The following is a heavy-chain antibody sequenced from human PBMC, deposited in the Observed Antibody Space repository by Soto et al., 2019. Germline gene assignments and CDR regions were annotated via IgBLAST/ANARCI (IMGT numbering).Heavy chain of an antibody. CDR1: GGSISSSTYY. J-gene: IGHJ4*02. Sequence: ETLSLTCTVSGGSISSSTYYWVWIRQPPGRGLEWIGNIYYSGSTYYNPSLKSRVTISVDTSKNQFSLKLSSVTAADTAVYYCARLRGITGYSRAWYNFDYWGQGTLVTVSS. CDR2: IYYSGST. V-gene: IGHV4-39*01. D-gene: IGHD6-19*01. CDR3: ARLRGITGYSRAWYNFDY.